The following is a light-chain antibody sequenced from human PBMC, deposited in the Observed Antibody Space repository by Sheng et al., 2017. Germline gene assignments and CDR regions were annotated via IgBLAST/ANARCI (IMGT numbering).Light chain of an antibody. J-gene: IGKJ1*01. CDR1: QSVSSN. CDR2: GAS. Sequence: EIVMTQSPATVSVSPGERATLSCRASQSVSSNLAWYQQKPGQAPRLLIYGASTRATGIPARFSGSGSGTDFTLTISRLEPEDFAVYYCQQHGSSPWTFGQGTKVEIK. CDR3: QQHGSSPWT. V-gene: IGKV3-15*01.